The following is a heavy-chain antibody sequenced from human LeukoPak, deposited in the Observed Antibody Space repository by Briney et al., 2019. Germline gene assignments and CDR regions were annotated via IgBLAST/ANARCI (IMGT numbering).Heavy chain of an antibody. V-gene: IGHV3-30*04. CDR2: ISYDGSYK. D-gene: IGHD4-23*01. CDR1: GFTFSNYA. J-gene: IGHJ4*02. CDR3: ARGARKGDDYGGFFDY. Sequence: PGGSLRLSCAASGFTFSNYAMHWVRQAPGKGLEWVAVISYDGSYKVYADSVKGRFTISRDNSKNTLYLHMISLRPDDTAVYYCARGARKGDDYGGFFDYWGQGTLVTVSS.